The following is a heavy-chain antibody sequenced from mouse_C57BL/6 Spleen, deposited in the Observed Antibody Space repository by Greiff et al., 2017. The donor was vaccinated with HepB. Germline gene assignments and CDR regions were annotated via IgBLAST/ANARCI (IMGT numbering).Heavy chain of an antibody. Sequence: QVTLKVCGPGILQPSQTLSLTCSFSGFSLSTFGMGVGWIRQPSGKGLEWLAHIWWDDDKYYNPALKSRLTISKDTSKNQVFLKIANVDTADTATYYCARMRYYGSSDEGYFDVWGTGTTVTVSS. CDR1: GFSLSTFGMG. D-gene: IGHD1-1*01. CDR3: ARMRYYGSSDEGYFDV. CDR2: IWWDDDK. J-gene: IGHJ1*03. V-gene: IGHV8-8*01.